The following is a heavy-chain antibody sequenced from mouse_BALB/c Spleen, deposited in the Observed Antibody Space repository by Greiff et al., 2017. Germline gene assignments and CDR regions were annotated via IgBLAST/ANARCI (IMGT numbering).Heavy chain of an antibody. V-gene: IGHV5-9-4*01. Sequence: EVQVVESGGGLVKPGGSLKLSCAASGFTFSSYAMSWVRQSPEKRLEWVAEISSGGSYTYYPDTVTGRFTISRDNAKNTLYLEMSSLRSEDTAMYYCAREGNYGNYYYAMDYWGQGTSVTVSS. CDR3: AREGNYGNYYYAMDY. J-gene: IGHJ4*01. CDR1: GFTFSSYA. CDR2: ISSGGSYT. D-gene: IGHD2-1*01.